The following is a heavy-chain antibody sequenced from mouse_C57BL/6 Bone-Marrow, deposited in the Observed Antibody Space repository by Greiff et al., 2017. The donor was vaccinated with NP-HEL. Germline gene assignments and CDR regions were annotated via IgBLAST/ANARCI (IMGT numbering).Heavy chain of an antibody. CDR1: GFTFSSYA. Sequence: EVKLVESGGGLVKPGGSLKLSCAASGFTFSSYAMSWVRQTPEKLLEWVATISDGGSYTYYPDNVKGRFTISRDNAKNNLYLQMSHLKSEDTAMYYCARGTTGKFDYWGQGTTLTVSS. D-gene: IGHD4-1*02. CDR3: ARGTTGKFDY. V-gene: IGHV5-4*03. J-gene: IGHJ2*01. CDR2: ISDGGSYT.